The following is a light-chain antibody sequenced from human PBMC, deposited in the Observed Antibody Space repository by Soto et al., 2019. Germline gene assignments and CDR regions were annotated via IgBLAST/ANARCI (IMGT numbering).Light chain of an antibody. J-gene: IGLJ2*01. Sequence: QSVLTQPASVSGSPGQSITISCTGTSSDVGGYNYVSWYQQHPGKAPKLMIYDVSYRPSGVSNRFSGSKSGNTASLTISGLQAEDEAHYYCSSYTSSSTLAVFGGGTKLTVL. CDR2: DVS. CDR3: SSYTSSSTLAV. CDR1: SSDVGGYNY. V-gene: IGLV2-14*01.